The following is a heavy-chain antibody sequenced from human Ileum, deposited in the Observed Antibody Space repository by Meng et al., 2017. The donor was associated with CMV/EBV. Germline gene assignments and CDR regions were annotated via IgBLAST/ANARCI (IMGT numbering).Heavy chain of an antibody. CDR2: INNRGST. CDR1: ISAFSDYY. D-gene: IGHD3-3*01. J-gene: IGHJ4*02. CDR3: ARASPQRRFLSY. Sequence: QVQLQQGGEGQLKPSETLSLGCAGHISAFSDYYGTWILQSPGKGLGWIGEINNRGSTNYNPSLKSRVTIPIDTSRNQFSLKLTSMTAADTAVYYCARASPQRRFLSYWGQGTLVTSPQ. V-gene: IGHV4-34*01.